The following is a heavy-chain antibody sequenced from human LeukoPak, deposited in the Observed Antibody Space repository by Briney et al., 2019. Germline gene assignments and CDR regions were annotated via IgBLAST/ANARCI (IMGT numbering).Heavy chain of an antibody. Sequence: GGSLRLSCAASGFIFSNYGMNWVRQAPGKGLEWVAAISASGSATSYAGSVRGRFTISRDNSKSTTYLQMNSLRAEDTAVYYCARGAGYNYPYYFDYWGQGTLVTVSS. V-gene: IGHV3-23*01. CDR2: ISASGSAT. CDR1: GFIFSNYG. D-gene: IGHD5-24*01. CDR3: ARGAGYNYPYYFDY. J-gene: IGHJ4*02.